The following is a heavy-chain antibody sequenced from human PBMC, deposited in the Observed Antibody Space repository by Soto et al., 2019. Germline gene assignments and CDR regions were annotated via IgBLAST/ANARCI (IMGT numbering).Heavy chain of an antibody. V-gene: IGHV1-69*12. J-gene: IGHJ4*02. D-gene: IGHD4-17*01. CDR2: IIPIFGTA. CDR1: VGTFSSYA. CDR3: ARGRSGDYGGGNDY. Sequence: QVQLVQSGAEVKKPGSSVKVSCKASVGTFSSYAISWVRQAPGQGLEWMGGIIPIFGTANYAQKCQGRVTITADESTSTAYMELSSLRSEDTAVYYCARGRSGDYGGGNDYWGQGTLVTVSS.